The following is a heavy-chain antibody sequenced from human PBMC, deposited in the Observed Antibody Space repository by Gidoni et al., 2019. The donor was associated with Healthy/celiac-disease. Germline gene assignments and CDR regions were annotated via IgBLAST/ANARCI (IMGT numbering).Heavy chain of an antibody. D-gene: IGHD6-19*01. J-gene: IGHJ4*02. CDR1: GFTFSSYG. CDR2: ISYDGSNK. CDR3: AKPRGWWGYFDY. V-gene: IGHV3-30*18. Sequence: QVQLVESGGGVVQPGRSLRLSCSASGFTFSSYGMHWVRPAPGKGLEWVAVISYDGSNKYYADSVKGRFTISRDNSKNTLYLQMNSLRAEDTAVYYCAKPRGWWGYFDYWGQGTLVTVSS.